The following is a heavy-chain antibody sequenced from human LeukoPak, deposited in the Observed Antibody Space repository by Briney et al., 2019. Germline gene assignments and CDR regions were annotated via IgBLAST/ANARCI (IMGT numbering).Heavy chain of an antibody. J-gene: IGHJ4*02. CDR2: ISDTGTS. V-gene: IGHV4-59*01. D-gene: IGHD1-7*01. CDR3: ARTRTYLDY. Sequence: PSETLSLTCIVSGGSISGYYWSWIRQPPGRGLEWIGYISDTGTSIYNPSLKNRLSMLVDTSKNHFYLNPTSVTAADTAIYYCARTRTYLDYWGQGALVTVSS. CDR1: GGSISGYY.